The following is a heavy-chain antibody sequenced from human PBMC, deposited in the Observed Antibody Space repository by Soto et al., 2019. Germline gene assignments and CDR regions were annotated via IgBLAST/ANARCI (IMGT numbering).Heavy chain of an antibody. CDR3: ARHDCGGDCYSDYYYYYGMDV. V-gene: IGHV5-51*01. Sequence: PGESLKISCKGSGYSFTSYWIGWVRQMPGKGLEWMGIIYPGDSDTRYSPSFQGQVTISADKSISTAYLQWSSLKASDTAMYYCARHDCGGDCYSDYYYYYGMDVWGQGTTVTVSS. CDR1: GYSFTSYW. CDR2: IYPGDSDT. J-gene: IGHJ6*02. D-gene: IGHD2-21*02.